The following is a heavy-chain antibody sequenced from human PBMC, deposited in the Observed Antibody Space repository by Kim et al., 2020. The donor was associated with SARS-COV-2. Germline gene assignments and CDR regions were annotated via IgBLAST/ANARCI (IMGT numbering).Heavy chain of an antibody. CDR3: ARLSLPARLTPFAFDI. CDR2: IYAGDSDT. V-gene: IGHV5-51*01. D-gene: IGHD6-25*01. CDR1: GYSFTTYW. Sequence: GESLKISCKGSGYSFTTYWIGWVRQMPGKGLEWMGIIYAGDSDTRYSPSFQGQVTISADKSIRTAYLQWGSLKASDTAMYYCARLSLPARLTPFAFDIWGQGTMVTVSS. J-gene: IGHJ3*02.